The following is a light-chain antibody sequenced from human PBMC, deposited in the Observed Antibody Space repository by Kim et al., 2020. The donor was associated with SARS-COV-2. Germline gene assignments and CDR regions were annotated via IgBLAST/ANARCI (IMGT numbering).Light chain of an antibody. CDR1: SGSIASNY. CDR2: EDN. V-gene: IGLV6-57*02. Sequence: KTVTISCAGRSGSIASNYVQWYQQRPGSAPATLIFEDNRRPSGVPDRFSGSIDSSSNSASLTISGLRTEDEADYYCQSYDDNNHWVFGGGTKVTVL. CDR3: QSYDDNNHWV. J-gene: IGLJ3*02.